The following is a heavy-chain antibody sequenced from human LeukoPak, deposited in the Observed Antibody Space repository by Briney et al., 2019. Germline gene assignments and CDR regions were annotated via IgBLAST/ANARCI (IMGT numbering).Heavy chain of an antibody. CDR2: IRYDGNNK. J-gene: IGHJ4*02. D-gene: IGHD5-18*01. Sequence: GGSLRLSCAASGFTFSSYGMYWVRQAPGEGLAWVAFIRYDGNNKNYADSVKGRFSISRDNSKNTLYLQMNGLRAEDTAVYYCARDGPPTTGGYSYGYNYWGQGTLVTVSS. V-gene: IGHV3-30*02. CDR3: ARDGPPTTGGYSYGYNY. CDR1: GFTFSSYG.